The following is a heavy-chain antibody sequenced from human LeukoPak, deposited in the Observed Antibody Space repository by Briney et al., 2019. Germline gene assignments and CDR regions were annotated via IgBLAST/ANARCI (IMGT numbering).Heavy chain of an antibody. CDR2: ISSSSSYI. V-gene: IGHV3-21*01. Sequence: GGSLRLSCAASGFTFSSYSMNWVRQAPGKGLEWVSSISSSSSYIYYADSVKGRFTISRDNAKNSLYLQMNSLRAEDTAVYYCSRGGPYYDFWSGYYPDAFDIWGQGTMVTVSS. J-gene: IGHJ3*02. D-gene: IGHD3-3*01. CDR1: GFTFSSYS. CDR3: SRGGPYYDFWSGYYPDAFDI.